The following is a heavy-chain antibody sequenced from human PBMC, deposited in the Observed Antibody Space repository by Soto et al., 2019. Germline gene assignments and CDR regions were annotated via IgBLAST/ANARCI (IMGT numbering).Heavy chain of an antibody. CDR1: GFTFTDYA. V-gene: IGHV3-23*01. J-gene: IGHJ4*02. CDR2: ISGSGGST. Sequence: GGSLRLSCATSGFTFTDYAMSWVRQAPGKGLEWVSSISGSGGSTWYADSVKGRFTISSDNSKNTLYLQMNSLRVEDTAVYCCAKELSSMWFPLDYWGQGTLVTVS. D-gene: IGHD6-13*01. CDR3: AKELSSMWFPLDY.